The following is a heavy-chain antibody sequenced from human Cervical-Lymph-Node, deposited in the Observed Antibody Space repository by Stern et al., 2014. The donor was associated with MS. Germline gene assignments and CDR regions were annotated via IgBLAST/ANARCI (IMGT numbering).Heavy chain of an antibody. CDR3: VRTESFYYYDGMDV. Sequence: VQLVESGGGVVPPGRSLRLSCADSGSTFSKSAMHWARQVPGKGREWVAVISHDGSNKQYGDSVKGRLAISRDNSRNTLSLEIYSLRAEDTAVYYCVRTESFYYYDGMDVWGHGTTVIVSS. J-gene: IGHJ6*02. CDR2: ISHDGSNK. V-gene: IGHV3-30*09. CDR1: GSTFSKSA.